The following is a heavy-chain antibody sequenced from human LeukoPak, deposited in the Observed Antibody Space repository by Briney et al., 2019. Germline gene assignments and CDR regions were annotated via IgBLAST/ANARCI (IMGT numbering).Heavy chain of an antibody. V-gene: IGHV4-34*01. Sequence: SETLSLTCADYGGSFSGYYWSWIRQPPGKGLEWIGEINHSGSTNYNPSLKSRVTISVDTSKNQFSLKLSSVTAADTAVYYCARAGDGLRITMIVHWGQGTLVTVSS. J-gene: IGHJ1*01. CDR3: ARAGDGLRITMIVH. D-gene: IGHD3-22*01. CDR1: GGSFSGYY. CDR2: INHSGST.